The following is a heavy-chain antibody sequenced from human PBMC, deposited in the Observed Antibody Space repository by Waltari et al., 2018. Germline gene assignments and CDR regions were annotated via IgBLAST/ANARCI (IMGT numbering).Heavy chain of an antibody. CDR3: ARGGSGYQGWFDP. CDR1: GGSIRSYY. CDR2: IYYSGST. V-gene: IGHV4-59*01. Sequence: QVQLQESGPGLVKPSETLSLTCTVSGGSIRSYYWSWIRQPPGKGLEWIGYIYYSGSTNYNPSLKSRVTISVDTSKNQFSLKLSSVTAADTAVYYCARGGSGYQGWFDPWGQGTLVTVSS. J-gene: IGHJ5*02. D-gene: IGHD3-10*01.